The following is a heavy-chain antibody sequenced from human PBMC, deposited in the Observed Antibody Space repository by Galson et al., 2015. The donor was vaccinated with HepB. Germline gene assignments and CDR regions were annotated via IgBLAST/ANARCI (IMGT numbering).Heavy chain of an antibody. J-gene: IGHJ4*02. Sequence: SVKVSCKASGYTFTSNYMHWVRQAPGQGLEWMGIINPGGEYTRYAQKFQGRVTMTRDTSTSTVYMELSSLTSEDTAVYYCAREDRIVGYCSGGTCDPLDYWGQGTVVTVSS. V-gene: IGHV1-46*01. CDR3: AREDRIVGYCSGGTCDPLDY. D-gene: IGHD2-15*01. CDR2: INPGGEYT. CDR1: GYTFTSNY.